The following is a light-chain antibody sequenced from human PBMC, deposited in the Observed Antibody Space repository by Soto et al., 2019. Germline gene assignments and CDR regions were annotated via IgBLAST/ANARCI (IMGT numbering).Light chain of an antibody. CDR2: DVS. CDR1: SSDVGGFDH. Sequence: QSALTQPASVSGSPGQSITISCTGASSDVGGFDHVSWYQQHPGKVPRLLIYDVSSRPSGVSDRFSGSKSGNTASLTISGLQAEDEADYYCNSCTTTNTYVFGTGTKVTVL. V-gene: IGLV2-14*03. J-gene: IGLJ1*01. CDR3: NSCTTTNTYV.